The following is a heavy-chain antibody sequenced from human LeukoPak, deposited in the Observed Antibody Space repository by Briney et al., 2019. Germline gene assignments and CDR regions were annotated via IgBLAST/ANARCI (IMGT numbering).Heavy chain of an antibody. CDR3: ARDPYYYDSSGYSDY. CDR1: GGSLSSYY. V-gene: IGHV4-4*07. D-gene: IGHD3-22*01. CDR2: IYTSGST. J-gene: IGHJ4*02. Sequence: SETLSLTCTVSGGSLSSYYWSWIRQPAGKGLEWIGRIYTSGSTNYNPSLKSRVTISVDKSKNQFSLKLSSVTAADTVVYYCARDPYYYDSSGYSDYWGQGTLVTVSS.